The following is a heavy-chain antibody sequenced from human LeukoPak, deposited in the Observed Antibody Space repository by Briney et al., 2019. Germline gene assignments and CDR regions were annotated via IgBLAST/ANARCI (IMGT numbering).Heavy chain of an antibody. CDR1: GYTFTSHG. CDR3: ARGLVTTFYMDV. J-gene: IGHJ6*03. Sequence: ASVKVSCKASGYTFTSHGITWVRQAPGQGLEWMGWISTYNVNTNYAQKFQGRVTITRDTSASTAYMELSSLRSEDMAVYYCARGLVTTFYMDVWGKGTTVTVSS. CDR2: ISTYNVNT. V-gene: IGHV1-18*03. D-gene: IGHD4-17*01.